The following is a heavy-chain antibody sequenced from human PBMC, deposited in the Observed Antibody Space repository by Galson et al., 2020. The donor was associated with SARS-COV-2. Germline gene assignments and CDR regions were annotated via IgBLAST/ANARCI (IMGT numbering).Heavy chain of an antibody. Sequence: SETLSLTCTVSGDSISSSSYYWGWIRQPPGKGLEWIGSIFYTGNTYYTPSLKGRVTISADMSKNHFSLKLSSVTAADTAVYYCARHGATRNGFDIWGQGTKVTVSS. CDR3: ARHGATRNGFDI. CDR1: GDSISSSSYY. V-gene: IGHV4-39*01. D-gene: IGHD2-2*01. J-gene: IGHJ3*02. CDR2: IFYTGNT.